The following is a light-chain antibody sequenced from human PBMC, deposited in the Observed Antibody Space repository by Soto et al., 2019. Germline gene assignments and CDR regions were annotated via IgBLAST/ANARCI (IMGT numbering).Light chain of an antibody. CDR2: GAS. J-gene: IGKJ2*01. Sequence: EIVMTQSPATLSVSPGERGTLSCRASQSVSNNLAWYQQKPGQAPRLLVYGASTRATGIPARFSGSGSGTDFTLTISSLEPEDFAVYYCQQRSNWPLLYTFGQGTKVDIK. V-gene: IGKV3-15*01. CDR1: QSVSNN. CDR3: QQRSNWPLLYT.